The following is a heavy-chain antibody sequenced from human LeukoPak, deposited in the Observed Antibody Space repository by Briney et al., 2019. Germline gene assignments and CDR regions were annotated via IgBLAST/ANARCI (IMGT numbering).Heavy chain of an antibody. J-gene: IGHJ5*02. V-gene: IGHV4-30-2*01. CDR1: GGSISSGGYS. CDR2: IYHSGST. CDR3: ARGKPLVRGVIDWFDP. Sequence: SETLSLTCAVSGGSISSGGYSWSWIRQPPGKGLEGIGYIYHSGSTYYNPSLKSRVTISVDRSKNQFSLKLSSVTAADTAVYYCARGKPLVRGVIDWFDPWGQGTLVTVSS. D-gene: IGHD3-10*01.